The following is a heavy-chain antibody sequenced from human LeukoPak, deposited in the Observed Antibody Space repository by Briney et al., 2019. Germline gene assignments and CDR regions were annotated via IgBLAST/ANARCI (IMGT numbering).Heavy chain of an antibody. D-gene: IGHD3-3*01. CDR2: MDPNSGNT. CDR3: ARAFRGTIFGVVIRGSIWFDP. V-gene: IGHV1-8*01. Sequence: ASVKVSCKTSGYTFTSYDISWVRQATGQGLEWMGWMDPNSGNTGYAQKFQGRVTMTRNTSISTAYMELSSLRSEDTAVYYCARAFRGTIFGVVIRGSIWFDPWGQGTLVTVPS. CDR1: GYTFTSYD. J-gene: IGHJ5*02.